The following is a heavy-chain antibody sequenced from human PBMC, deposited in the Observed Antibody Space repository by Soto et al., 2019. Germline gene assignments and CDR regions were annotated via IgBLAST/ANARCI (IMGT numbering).Heavy chain of an antibody. CDR1: GGSLSSYY. D-gene: IGHD1-1*01. CDR2: VYYTGST. V-gene: IGHV4-59*12. Sequence: QVQLQESGPGLVKPSETLSLTCTVSGGSLSSYYWSWIRQPPGRGLEWIGHVYYTGSTSYSPSLKSRLTISVDTSKNQFSLRLNSVSAADTAVYYCARDRSNSPDLLDSWGRGTLVTVSS. CDR3: ARDRSNSPDLLDS. J-gene: IGHJ4*02.